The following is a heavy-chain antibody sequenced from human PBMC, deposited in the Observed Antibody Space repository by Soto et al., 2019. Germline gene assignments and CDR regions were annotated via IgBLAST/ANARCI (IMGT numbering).Heavy chain of an antibody. CDR2: IYYSGST. CDR1: GGSISSGGYY. Sequence: QVQLQESGPGLVKPSQTLSLTCTVSGGSISSGGYYWSWIRQHPGKGLEWIGYIYYSGSTYYNPSLKSRVTISVDTSKNQCSLKLSSVTAADTAVYYCARDQPQWGYFDYWGQGTLVTVSS. V-gene: IGHV4-31*03. CDR3: ARDQPQWGYFDY. J-gene: IGHJ4*02. D-gene: IGHD3-16*01.